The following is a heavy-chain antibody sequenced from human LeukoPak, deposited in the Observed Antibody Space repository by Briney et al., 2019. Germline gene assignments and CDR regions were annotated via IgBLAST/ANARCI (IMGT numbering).Heavy chain of an antibody. J-gene: IGHJ3*02. CDR1: GFTFNSYT. V-gene: IGHV3-21*01. D-gene: IGHD4-23*01. CDR2: ISSSSTYI. CDR3: SREYRIDFGGNSGLSDDAFDI. Sequence: GGSLRLSCAASGFTFNSYTMNWVRQAPGKGLEWVSSISSSSTYIYYADSVKGRFTISRDNAKNSLYLQMNSLRVEDTAVYYLSREYRIDFGGNSGLSDDAFDIWGQGTLVTVSS.